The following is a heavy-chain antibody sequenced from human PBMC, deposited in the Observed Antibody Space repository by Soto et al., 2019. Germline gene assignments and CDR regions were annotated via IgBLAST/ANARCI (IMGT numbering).Heavy chain of an antibody. CDR2: IYYSGST. V-gene: IGHV4-39*01. D-gene: IGHD6-19*01. Sequence: QLQLQESGPGLVKPSETLSLTCTVSGGSISSSSYYWGWIRQPPGKGLEWIGSIYYSGSTYYNPYLKCRVTISVDTSKNQFSLKLSSVTAADTAVYYCARLSSGSGWYAFDIWGQGTMVTVSS. CDR1: GGSISSSSYY. J-gene: IGHJ3*02. CDR3: ARLSSGSGWYAFDI.